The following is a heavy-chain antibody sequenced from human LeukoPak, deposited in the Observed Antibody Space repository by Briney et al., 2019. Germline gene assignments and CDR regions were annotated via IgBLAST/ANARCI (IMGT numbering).Heavy chain of an antibody. J-gene: IGHJ3*02. CDR2: IYTSGST. D-gene: IGHD1-26*01. V-gene: IGHV4-4*07. CDR1: GGSISSYY. Sequence: VKPSETLSLTCAVSGGSISSYYWSWIRQPAGKGLEWIGRIYTSGSTNYNPSLKSRVTMSVDTSKSQFSLKLSSVTAADTAVYYCARDDPRYSGSYYFSNAFDIWGQGTMVTVSS. CDR3: ARDDPRYSGSYYFSNAFDI.